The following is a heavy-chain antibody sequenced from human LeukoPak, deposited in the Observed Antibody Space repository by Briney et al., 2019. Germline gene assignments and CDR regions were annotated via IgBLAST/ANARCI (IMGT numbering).Heavy chain of an antibody. CDR3: ARGHYGLDV. Sequence: GGSLRLSCAASGFTFSSYGMHWVRQAPGKGLEWVAVIPYDGSNKYYADSVKGRFTISRDNAKNSLYLQMNNLRADDTAVYYCARGHYGLDVWGQGTTVTVSS. V-gene: IGHV3-30*03. CDR1: GFTFSSYG. CDR2: IPYDGSNK. J-gene: IGHJ6*02.